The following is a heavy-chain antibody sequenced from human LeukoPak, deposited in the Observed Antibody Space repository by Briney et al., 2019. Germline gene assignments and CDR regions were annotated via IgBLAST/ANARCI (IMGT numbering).Heavy chain of an antibody. CDR1: GFTFSSYG. Sequence: GGSLRLSCATSGFTFSSYGIDWVRQAPGKGLEWVAVIWSDGSEKYYADSVKGRFSISRDKSKSTVYLQMDSLSAEDTAVYYCAGLGGGWSFDYWGLGTLVTVSS. CDR2: IWSDGSEK. CDR3: AGLGGGWSFDY. J-gene: IGHJ4*02. V-gene: IGHV3-33*01. D-gene: IGHD2-15*01.